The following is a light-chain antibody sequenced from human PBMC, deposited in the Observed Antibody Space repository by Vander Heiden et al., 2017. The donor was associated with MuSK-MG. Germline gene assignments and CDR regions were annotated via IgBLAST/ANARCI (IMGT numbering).Light chain of an antibody. Sequence: QSVLTQPPSASGTPGQRVTISCSGSSSNIGSNTVNWYRQLPGTAPKLLIYRNNRRPSGVPDRFSGSKSGTSASLAISGLQSEDEADYYCAAWDDSLNGPVFGGGTKLTVL. CDR2: RNN. CDR1: SSNIGSNT. J-gene: IGLJ2*01. CDR3: AAWDDSLNGPV. V-gene: IGLV1-44*01.